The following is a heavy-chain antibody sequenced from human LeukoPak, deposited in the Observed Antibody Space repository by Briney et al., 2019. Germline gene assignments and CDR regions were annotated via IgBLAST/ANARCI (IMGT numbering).Heavy chain of an antibody. CDR2: INPNSGGT. D-gene: IGHD3-3*01. CDR1: GYTFTGYY. Sequence: ASVKVSCKASGYTFTGYYMHWVRQAPGQGLEWMGWINPNSGGTNYAQKFQGRVTMTRDTSISTAYMELSRLRSDDTAVYYCARDGGKGVVIGTNYYYYYYMDVWGKGTTVTGSS. CDR3: ARDGGKGVVIGTNYYYYYYMDV. J-gene: IGHJ6*03. V-gene: IGHV1-2*02.